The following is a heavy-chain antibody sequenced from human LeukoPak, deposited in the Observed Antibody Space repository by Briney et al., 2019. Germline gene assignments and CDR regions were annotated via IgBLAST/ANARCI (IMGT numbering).Heavy chain of an antibody. CDR3: AKVGAGWMAAIHWYFDL. Sequence: PSETLSLTCTVSGGSISSSSYYWGWIRQPPGKGLEWIGSIYYSGSTYYNPSLKSRVTISVDTSKNQFSLKLSSVTAADTAVYYCAKVGAGWMAAIHWYFDLWGRGTLVTVSS. CDR1: GGSISSSSYY. V-gene: IGHV4-39*07. D-gene: IGHD2-2*02. J-gene: IGHJ2*01. CDR2: IYYSGST.